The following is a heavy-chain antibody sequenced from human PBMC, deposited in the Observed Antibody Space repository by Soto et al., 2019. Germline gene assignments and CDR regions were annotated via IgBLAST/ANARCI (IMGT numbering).Heavy chain of an antibody. J-gene: IGHJ3*02. D-gene: IGHD4-17*01. CDR2: ISYDGSNK. Sequence: PGGSLRLSCAASGFTFSSYGMHWVRQAPGKGLEWVAVISYDGSNKYYADSVKGRFTISRDNSKNTLYLQMNSLRAEDTAVYYCAYERKDDYGDYRDAFDICGQRTMVTVSS. CDR3: AYERKDDYGDYRDAFDI. V-gene: IGHV3-30*18. CDR1: GFTFSSYG.